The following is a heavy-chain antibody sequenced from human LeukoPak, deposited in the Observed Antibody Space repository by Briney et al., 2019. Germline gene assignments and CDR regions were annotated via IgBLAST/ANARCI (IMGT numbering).Heavy chain of an antibody. CDR1: GYTFSTYA. CDR3: AREYDSSGYPFDY. D-gene: IGHD3-22*01. J-gene: IGHJ4*02. CDR2: ISYDGSNR. V-gene: IGHV3-30-3*01. Sequence: RGSLRHSCAAPGYTFSTYAMHWVRQAPGEGLEWVAVISYDGSNRYYPDSVKGRFTISRDTSKNTLYLQVNSLRADDTAVYYCAREYDSSGYPFDYWGQGTLVTVSS.